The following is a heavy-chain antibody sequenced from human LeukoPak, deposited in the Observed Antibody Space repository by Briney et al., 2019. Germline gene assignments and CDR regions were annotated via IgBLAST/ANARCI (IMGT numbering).Heavy chain of an antibody. CDR2: IKQDGSEK. Sequence: GGSLRLSCEASGFTFKNAWMIWVRQAPGKGLEWVANIKQDGSEKYYVDSVKGRFTISRDNAKNSLYLQMNSLRAEDTAVYYCIMYSRADYWGQGTLVTVST. V-gene: IGHV3-7*01. J-gene: IGHJ4*02. D-gene: IGHD6-13*01. CDR3: IMYSRADY. CDR1: GFTFKNAW.